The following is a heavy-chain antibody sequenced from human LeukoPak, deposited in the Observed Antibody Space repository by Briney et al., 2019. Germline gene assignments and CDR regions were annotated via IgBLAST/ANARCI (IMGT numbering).Heavy chain of an antibody. CDR3: ARRDYGMDV. Sequence: SETLSLTCAVSGGSISSGGYSWSWIRQPPGKGLEWIGYIHHSGSTYYNPSLKSRVTISVDRSKNQFSLNLTSVIAADTAIYYCARRDYGMDVWGKGTTVTVSS. CDR1: GGSISSGGYS. V-gene: IGHV4-30-2*01. CDR2: IHHSGST. J-gene: IGHJ6*04.